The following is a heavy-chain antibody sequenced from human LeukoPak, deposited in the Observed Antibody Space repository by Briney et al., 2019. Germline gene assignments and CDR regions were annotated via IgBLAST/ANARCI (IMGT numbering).Heavy chain of an antibody. V-gene: IGHV1-69*04. Sequence: GASVKVSCKASGYTFTSYGITWVRQAPGQGLEWMGRIITMHGIANYAQKFQGRVTMTADKSTSTAYMELSSLRSEDTAVYYCARVRYCSSSTNCWDYFDYWGQGTLVTVSS. D-gene: IGHD2-2*01. J-gene: IGHJ4*01. CDR3: ARVRYCSSSTNCWDYFDY. CDR2: IITMHGIA. CDR1: GYTFTSYG.